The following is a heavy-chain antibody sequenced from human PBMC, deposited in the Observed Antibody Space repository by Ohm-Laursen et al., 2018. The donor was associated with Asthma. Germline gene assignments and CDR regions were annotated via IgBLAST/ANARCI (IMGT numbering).Heavy chain of an antibody. CDR1: GFTFSSYI. CDR2: ISSSSSTI. J-gene: IGHJ4*02. Sequence: SLRLSCAATGFTFSSYIMNWVRQAPGKGLEWVSYISSSSSTIYYADSVKGRFTISRDNSKNTLYLQMNSLRAEDTAVYYCAAWGSENFWGQGTLVTVS. CDR3: AAWGSENF. D-gene: IGHD7-27*01. V-gene: IGHV3-48*01.